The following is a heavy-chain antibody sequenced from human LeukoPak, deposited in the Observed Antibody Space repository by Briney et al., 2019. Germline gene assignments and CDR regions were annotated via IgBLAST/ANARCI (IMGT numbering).Heavy chain of an antibody. Sequence: SETLSLTCTVSGGSISINYWSWIRQPPGKGLEWIGYIYNSGSTNYNPSLKSRVTISVDTSKNQFSLWLSSVTAADTAVYYCATLRDGYEFDYWGQGTLVIVSS. J-gene: IGHJ4*02. CDR3: ATLRDGYEFDY. CDR1: GGSISINY. CDR2: IYNSGST. V-gene: IGHV4-59*01. D-gene: IGHD5-24*01.